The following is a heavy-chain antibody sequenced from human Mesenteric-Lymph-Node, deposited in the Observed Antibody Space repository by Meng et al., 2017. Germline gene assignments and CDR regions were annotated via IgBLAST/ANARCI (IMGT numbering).Heavy chain of an antibody. V-gene: IGHV3-30*04. CDR3: AREVLTELVVPAYYGMDV. J-gene: IGHJ6*02. Sequence: GESLKISCAASGFTFSSYAMHWVRQAPGKGLEWVAVISYDGSNKYYADSVKGRFTISRDNSKNTLYLQMNSLRAEDTAVYYCAREVLTELVVPAYYGMDVWGQGTTVTVSS. CDR2: ISYDGSNK. CDR1: GFTFSSYA. D-gene: IGHD2-2*01.